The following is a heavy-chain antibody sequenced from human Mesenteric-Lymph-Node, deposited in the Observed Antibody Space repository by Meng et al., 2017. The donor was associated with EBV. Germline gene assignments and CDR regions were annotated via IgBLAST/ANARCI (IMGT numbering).Heavy chain of an antibody. Sequence: QVQLQQSGPGLVKPSXXLSLTXPFSGDXVASNTAAWNWIRQSPSRGLEWLGRTYYRSKWYTDYAVSVKSRIAINPDTSKNQFSLKLSSVTAADTAVYYCASSAGLDSGYDSEYFQQWGQGTLVTVSS. V-gene: IGHV6-1*01. D-gene: IGHD5-12*01. J-gene: IGHJ1*01. CDR2: TYYRSKWYT. CDR1: GDXVASNTAA. CDR3: ASSAGLDSGYDSEYFQQ.